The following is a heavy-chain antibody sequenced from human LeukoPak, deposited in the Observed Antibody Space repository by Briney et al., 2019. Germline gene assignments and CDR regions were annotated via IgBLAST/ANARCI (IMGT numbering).Heavy chain of an antibody. Sequence: GRSLRLSCAASGFTFSSYGLHWVRQAPGKGLEWVAVISYDGSNKYYADSVKGRFTISRDNSKNTLYLQMNSLRAEDTAVYYCARGIYSSSQTYNYYYYMDVWGKGTTVTVSS. CDR1: GFTFSSYG. CDR2: ISYDGSNK. J-gene: IGHJ6*03. CDR3: ARGIYSSSQTYNYYYYMDV. D-gene: IGHD6-13*01. V-gene: IGHV3-30*03.